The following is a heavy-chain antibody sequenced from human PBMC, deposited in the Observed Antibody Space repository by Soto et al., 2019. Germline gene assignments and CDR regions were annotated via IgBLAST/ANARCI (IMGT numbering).Heavy chain of an antibody. J-gene: IGHJ6*02. CDR2: IYYSGST. D-gene: IGHD3-10*01. CDR3: AGYGSSLASYYYYGMDV. V-gene: IGHV4-30-4*01. Sequence: PSETLSLTCTVSGGSISSGDYYWSWIRQPPGKGLEWIGYIYYSGSTYYNPSLKSRVTISVDTSKNQFSLKLSSVTAADTAVYYCAGYGSSLASYYYYGMDVWGQGTTVTVSS. CDR1: GGSISSGDYY.